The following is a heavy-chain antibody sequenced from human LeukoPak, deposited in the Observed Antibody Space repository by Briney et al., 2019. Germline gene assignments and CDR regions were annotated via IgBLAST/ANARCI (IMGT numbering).Heavy chain of an antibody. J-gene: IGHJ4*02. CDR1: GYTLTELS. D-gene: IGHD2-15*01. V-gene: IGHV1-24*01. Sequence: ASVRVSCTVSGYTLTELSMHWVRRAPGKGLEWTGGFYPEDGETIYAQKFQGRVTMTEDTSTDTAYMEVSSLRSEDTAVYYCATDPQVLGYCSGGSCHSLRRWGQGTLVTVSS. CDR2: FYPEDGET. CDR3: ATDPQVLGYCSGGSCHSLRR.